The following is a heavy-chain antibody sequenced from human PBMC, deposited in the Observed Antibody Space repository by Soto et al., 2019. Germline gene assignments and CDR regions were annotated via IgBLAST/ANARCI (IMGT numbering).Heavy chain of an antibody. CDR2: TSYDGYNK. V-gene: IGHV3-30*18. CDR3: AKDRLMVDYGGHFDY. J-gene: IGHJ4*02. Sequence: QVQLVESGGGVVQPGRSLRLSCAAPGFTFRSYGMHWVRQAPGKGLEWVAVTSYDGYNKNYADSVKGRFTISRDNSKNTLYLQMNSLRAEDTAVYYCAKDRLMVDYGGHFDYWGQGTLVTVSS. CDR1: GFTFRSYG. D-gene: IGHD4-17*01.